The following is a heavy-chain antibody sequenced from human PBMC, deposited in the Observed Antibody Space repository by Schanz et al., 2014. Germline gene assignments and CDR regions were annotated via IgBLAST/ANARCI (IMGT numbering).Heavy chain of an antibody. D-gene: IGHD6-13*01. CDR1: VWSLSGYF. CDR2: IGHSGNT. Sequence: QVQLQQWCAGLLKPSETLSLTCSFYVWSLSGYFWSWIRQPPGKGLEWIGDIGHSGNTKDNPPLKRGSAMTVGETNTKTARNEVTGPRADATVDYCATGREQLRAFDYWGPGTLVSVSS. J-gene: IGHJ4*02. CDR3: ATGREQLRAFDY. V-gene: IGHV4-34*01.